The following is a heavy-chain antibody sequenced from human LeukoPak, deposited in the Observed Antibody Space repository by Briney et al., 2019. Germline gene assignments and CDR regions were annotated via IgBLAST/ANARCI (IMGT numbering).Heavy chain of an antibody. J-gene: IGHJ5*02. CDR2: FDPEDGET. CDR1: GYTLTELS. D-gene: IGHD3-10*01. V-gene: IGHV1-24*01. CDR3: ATEAVGWFGSGFDP. Sequence: ASVKVSCKVSGYTLTELSMHWVRQPPGKGLEWMGGFDPEDGETIYAQKFQGRVTMTEDTSTDTDYMELSSLRSEDTAVYYCATEAVGWFGSGFDPWGQGTLVTVSS.